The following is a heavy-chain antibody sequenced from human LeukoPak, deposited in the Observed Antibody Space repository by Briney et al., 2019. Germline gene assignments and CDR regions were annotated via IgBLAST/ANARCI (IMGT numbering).Heavy chain of an antibody. Sequence: SETLSLTCTVSGGSISSYFWSWIRQPPGKGLEWIGYIYYSGSTYYNPSLKSRVTISVDTSKNQFSLKLSSVTAADTAVYYCARGSYCSGGSCYPYNNYYYYGMDVWGQGTTVTVSS. CDR1: GGSISSYF. CDR3: ARGSYCSGGSCYPYNNYYYYGMDV. V-gene: IGHV4-59*08. D-gene: IGHD2-15*01. J-gene: IGHJ6*02. CDR2: IYYSGST.